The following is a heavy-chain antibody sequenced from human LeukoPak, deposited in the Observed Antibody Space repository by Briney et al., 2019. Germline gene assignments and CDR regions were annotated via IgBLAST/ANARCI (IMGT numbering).Heavy chain of an antibody. D-gene: IGHD6-19*01. Sequence: PGGSLRLSCAASGFTFSTNWMSWFRQAPGKGPEWVAHIKPDGSETYYVDSVKGRFTISRDNAKNSLYLQMYSLRAEDTAVYYCATAVSVAGDSWGQGTLVTVCS. J-gene: IGHJ5*01. CDR2: IKPDGSET. CDR1: GFTFSTNW. V-gene: IGHV3-7*01. CDR3: ATAVSVAGDS.